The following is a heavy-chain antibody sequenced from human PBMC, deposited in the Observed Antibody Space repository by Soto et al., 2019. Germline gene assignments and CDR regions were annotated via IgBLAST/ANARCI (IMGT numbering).Heavy chain of an antibody. D-gene: IGHD3-3*01. CDR3: ARDLFPYDFWSGYYTDYYYGMDV. CDR2: IIPIFGTA. CDR1: GGTFSSYA. V-gene: IGHV1-69*13. Sequence: SVKVSCKASGGTFSSYAISWVRQAPGQGLEWMGGIIPIFGTANYAQKFQGRVTITADESTSTAYMELSSLRSEDTAVYYCARDLFPYDFWSGYYTDYYYGMDVWGQGTTVTVSS. J-gene: IGHJ6*02.